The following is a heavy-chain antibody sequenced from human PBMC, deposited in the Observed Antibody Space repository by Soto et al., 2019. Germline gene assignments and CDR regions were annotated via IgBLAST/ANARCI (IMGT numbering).Heavy chain of an antibody. V-gene: IGHV3-30*03. CDR3: ATDSVVAKIRIYEY. CDR2: ISEDGRNK. D-gene: IGHD5-12*01. CDR1: GCTFGSYC. J-gene: IGHJ4*02. Sequence: VVSLRLSCSASGCTFGSYCMHWFRQAPGKGLEWVAIISEDGRNKYYADSVKGRFTISIDNSKNTVYLQMNSLRAEDTAVYYCATDSVVAKIRIYEYWGQGTMVTVSS.